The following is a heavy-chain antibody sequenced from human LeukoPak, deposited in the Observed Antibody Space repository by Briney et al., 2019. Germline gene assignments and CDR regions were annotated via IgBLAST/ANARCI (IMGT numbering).Heavy chain of an antibody. CDR2: IYTSGST. CDR1: GGSISGYY. Sequence: PSETLSLICSVSGGSISGYYGSWIRQPAGEGLEWIGRIYTSGSTNYNPSRKRRVTMSVDTSKNQFSLKLSYVTAADTAVYYCARVDVFGVVSSDSYYYYMDVWGKGTTVTVSS. D-gene: IGHD3-3*01. V-gene: IGHV4-4*07. J-gene: IGHJ6*03. CDR3: ARVDVFGVVSSDSYYYYMDV.